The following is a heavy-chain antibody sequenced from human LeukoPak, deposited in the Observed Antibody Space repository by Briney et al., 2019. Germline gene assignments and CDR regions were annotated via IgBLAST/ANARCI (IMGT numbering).Heavy chain of an antibody. Sequence: PGGSLRLSCAASGFTVSRNYMSWVRQAPGKGLEWVSVIYSGGSTYYADSVKGRFTISRDNSKNTLYLQMNSLRAEDTAVYYCARDGPPTVTSDHDAFDIWGQGTMVTVSS. V-gene: IGHV3-66*01. D-gene: IGHD4-4*01. CDR1: GFTVSRNY. CDR2: IYSGGST. CDR3: ARDGPPTVTSDHDAFDI. J-gene: IGHJ3*02.